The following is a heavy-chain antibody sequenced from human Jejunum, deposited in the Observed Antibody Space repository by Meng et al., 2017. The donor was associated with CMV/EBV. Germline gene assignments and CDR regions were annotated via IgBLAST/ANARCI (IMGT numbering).Heavy chain of an antibody. J-gene: IGHJ5*02. CDR3: ARGWGWFDP. Sequence: CNVSGGSVSSGSYFWSWIRQPTGKGLEWIGYIYYSGSTSYNPSLKSRVTISIDTSNNQLSLKLSSVTAADTAVYYCARGWGWFDPWGQGTLVTVSS. CDR2: IYYSGST. CDR1: GGSVSSGSYF. V-gene: IGHV4-61*01. D-gene: IGHD3-16*01.